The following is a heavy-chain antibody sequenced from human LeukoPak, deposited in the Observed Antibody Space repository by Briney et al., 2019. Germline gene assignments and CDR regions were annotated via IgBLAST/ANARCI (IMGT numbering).Heavy chain of an antibody. CDR1: GFTFSSYA. V-gene: IGHV3-23*01. Sequence: PGGSLRLSCAASGFTFSSYAMSWVRQAPGKGLEWVSAISGSGGSTYYADSVKGRFTISRDNSKNTLYLQMNSLRAEDTAVYYCAKDRDYYDSSGYSVKFYFDYWGQGTLVTVSS. D-gene: IGHD3-22*01. CDR2: ISGSGGST. CDR3: AKDRDYYDSSGYSVKFYFDY. J-gene: IGHJ4*02.